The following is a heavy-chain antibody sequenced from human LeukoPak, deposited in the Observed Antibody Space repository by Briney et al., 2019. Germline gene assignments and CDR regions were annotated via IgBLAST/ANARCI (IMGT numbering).Heavy chain of an antibody. J-gene: IGHJ6*03. D-gene: IGHD6-13*01. V-gene: IGHV1-69*04. CDR3: AGNRRDSSRWYSSAGGDPYYYYYMDV. Sequence: SVKVSCKASGGTFSSYAISWVRQAPGQGLEWMGRIIPILGIANYAQKFQGRVTITADKSTSTAYMELSSLRSEDTAVYYCAGNRRDSSRWYSSAGGDPYYYYYMDVWGKGTTVTVSS. CDR2: IIPILGIA. CDR1: GGTFSSYA.